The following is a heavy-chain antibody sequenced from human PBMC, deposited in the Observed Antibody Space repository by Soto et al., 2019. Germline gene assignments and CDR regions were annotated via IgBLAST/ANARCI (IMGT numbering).Heavy chain of an antibody. Sequence: GASVKVSCKASGGTFSSYAISWVRQAPGQGLEWMGGIIPIFGTANYAQKFQGRVTITADESTSTAYMELSSLRSEDTAVYYCARDSAAAGPWDYWGQGTLVTVS. CDR2: IIPIFGTA. J-gene: IGHJ4*02. V-gene: IGHV1-69*13. CDR3: ARDSAAAGPWDY. CDR1: GGTFSSYA. D-gene: IGHD6-13*01.